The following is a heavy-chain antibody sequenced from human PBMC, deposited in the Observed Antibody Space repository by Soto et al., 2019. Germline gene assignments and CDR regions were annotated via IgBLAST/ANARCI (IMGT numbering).Heavy chain of an antibody. V-gene: IGHV3-7*01. CDR1: GFTFSDYS. D-gene: IGHD2-15*01. CDR2: INGDGGGK. CDR3: PRLPDVDDRYSFEY. J-gene: IGHJ4*03. Sequence: EVQLVESGGGLVQPGGSLGLSCAASGFTFSDYSMSWVRQAPGKGLEWVANINGDGGGKYYVVSVKGRFTISRDNAKNAGDLQMNVLRADDPAVYYGPRLPDVDDRYSFEYWGQGTLVTVSS.